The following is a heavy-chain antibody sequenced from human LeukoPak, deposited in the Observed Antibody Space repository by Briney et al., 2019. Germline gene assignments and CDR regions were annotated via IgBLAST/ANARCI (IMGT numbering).Heavy chain of an antibody. V-gene: IGHV3-23*01. Sequence: GSLRLSCAASGFTFSSNAMSGGRQAPGKGLEWVTPISATGGSTNSADSVKGRFTISRDNAKNTLYLQMNSLRAEDTAVYYCAKEALGYWSGFDSWGLGTLVTVSS. J-gene: IGHJ4*02. CDR3: AKEALGYWSGFDS. CDR2: ISATGGST. CDR1: GFTFSSNA. D-gene: IGHD2-15*01.